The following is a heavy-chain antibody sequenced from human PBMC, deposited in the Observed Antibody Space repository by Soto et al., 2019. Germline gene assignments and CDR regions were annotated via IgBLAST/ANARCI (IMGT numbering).Heavy chain of an antibody. CDR3: ATNPSGFGAFDT. CDR1: GYSFMSYT. J-gene: IGHJ3*02. D-gene: IGHD6-19*01. V-gene: IGHV1-3*04. CDR2: INTGNGFP. Sequence: QAQLVQSGAEVKKPGASVKVSRRASGYSFMSYTLYWLRQAPGQRLEWMGWINTGNGFPKYSQNFQGRVTFTRDTSTNTAYMDLGSLTSEDTAVYYCATNPSGFGAFDTWGQGTMVAVSS.